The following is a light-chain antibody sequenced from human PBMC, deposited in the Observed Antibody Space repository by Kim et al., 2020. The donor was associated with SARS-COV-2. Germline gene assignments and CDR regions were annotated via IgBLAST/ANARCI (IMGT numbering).Light chain of an antibody. J-gene: IGLJ3*02. CDR1: SNYIGVYNS. Sequence: GQSVTTPFPGTSNYIGVYNSVSWFQQHPGKAPKLVIYDVRQRPSGVPDPFSGSKSGNTAALTISGLQAEDEADYYCCSYAGSYTLVFGGGTQLTVL. CDR2: DVR. CDR3: CSYAGSYTLV. V-gene: IGLV2-11*01.